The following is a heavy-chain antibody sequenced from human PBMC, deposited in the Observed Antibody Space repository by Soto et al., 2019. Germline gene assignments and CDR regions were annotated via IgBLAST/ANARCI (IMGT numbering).Heavy chain of an antibody. J-gene: IGHJ3*02. CDR2: INPSGGST. CDR1: GYTFTSYY. D-gene: IGHD6-19*01. Sequence: ASVKVSCKASGYTFTSYYMHRVRQAPGQGLEWMGIINPSGGSTSYAQKFQGRVTMTRDTSTSTVYMELSSLRSEDTAVYYCARGLPMGIAVAGGAFNIWGQGTMVTVSS. V-gene: IGHV1-46*03. CDR3: ARGLPMGIAVAGGAFNI.